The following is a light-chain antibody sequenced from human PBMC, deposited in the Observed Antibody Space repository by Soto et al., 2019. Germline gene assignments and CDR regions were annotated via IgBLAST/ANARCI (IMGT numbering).Light chain of an antibody. CDR2: GAS. V-gene: IGKV3-20*01. Sequence: EIVLPQSPGTLSLSPGERATLSCRASERLSSVYLAWYQQRPGQPPRLLIYGASNRATGIPDRFSGSGSGTDFTLIINRLEPEDVAIYYCQQYGGSPRITFGQGTDWRL. CDR1: ERLSSVY. CDR3: QQYGGSPRIT. J-gene: IGKJ5*01.